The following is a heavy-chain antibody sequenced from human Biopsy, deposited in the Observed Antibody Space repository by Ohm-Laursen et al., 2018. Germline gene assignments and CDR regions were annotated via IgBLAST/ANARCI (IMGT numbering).Heavy chain of an antibody. J-gene: IGHJ6*02. V-gene: IGHV4-34*01. D-gene: IGHD3-10*01. CDR2: INHSGRT. Sequence: GTLSLTCAVYGESFNGYSWSWIRQTPGKGLEWIGEINHSGRTNYNPSLKSRVTISVDTSKNQFSLKVRSVTAADTAVYYCVRGVDYYGPYHYYALDVWGQGTTVTVSS. CDR3: VRGVDYYGPYHYYALDV. CDR1: GESFNGYS.